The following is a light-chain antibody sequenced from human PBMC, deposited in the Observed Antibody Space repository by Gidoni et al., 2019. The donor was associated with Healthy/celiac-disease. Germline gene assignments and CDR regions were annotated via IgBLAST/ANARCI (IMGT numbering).Light chain of an antibody. CDR3: QQRYSTPPA. CDR2: AAA. V-gene: IGKV1-39*01. J-gene: IGKJ1*01. Sequence: DIKMTQSPSSLSASVGDRVTTTCRASKSISSYLNWYQQKPGNAPKLLIYAAASLKSGVPSRFSGSGSGTDFTLTISSLQPEDFATYYCQQRYSTPPAFGQXTKVEIK. CDR1: KSISSY.